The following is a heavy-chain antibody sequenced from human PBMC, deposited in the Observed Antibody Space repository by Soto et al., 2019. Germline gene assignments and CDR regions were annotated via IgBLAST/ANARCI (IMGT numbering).Heavy chain of an antibody. CDR3: AKARVANNWANYYGLDV. V-gene: IGHV3-30*18. CDR2: ITYEGRNK. J-gene: IGHJ6*02. Sequence: QEQLVESGGGVVQPGRSLRLSCAASGFIFADYGMHWVRQAPGKGLEWVALITYEGRNKYYADAVKGRFTISRDNAKNMVSLQMDSLRAEDTAVYYCAKARVANNWANYYGLDVWGQGTTVTVSS. D-gene: IGHD1-1*01. CDR1: GFIFADYG.